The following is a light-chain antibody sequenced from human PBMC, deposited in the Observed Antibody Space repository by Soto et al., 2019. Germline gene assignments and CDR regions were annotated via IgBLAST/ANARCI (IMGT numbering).Light chain of an antibody. CDR1: QSIRSY. Sequence: DIQLTQSPSSLSASVGDRVTITCRASQSIRSYLNWYQQKPGKAPKLLIYAASSLQTEVSSRFSGSGSGTDFTLTISNLQPEDFATYYCQQTSSTPTFGGGTKVEIK. CDR2: AAS. CDR3: QQTSSTPT. J-gene: IGKJ4*01. V-gene: IGKV1-39*01.